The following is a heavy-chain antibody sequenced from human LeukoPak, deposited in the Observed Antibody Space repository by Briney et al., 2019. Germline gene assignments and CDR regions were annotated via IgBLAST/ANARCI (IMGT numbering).Heavy chain of an antibody. Sequence: GGSLRLSCAASGFTFSSYSMNWVRQAPGKGLEWVSAISGSGGSTYYVDSVKGRFTISRDNSKNTLYLQMNSLRAEDTAVYYCAKMYYDFWSGYYTGIRGGRYYYYMDVWGKGTTVTVSS. V-gene: IGHV3-23*01. D-gene: IGHD3-3*01. J-gene: IGHJ6*03. CDR1: GFTFSSYS. CDR2: ISGSGGST. CDR3: AKMYYDFWSGYYTGIRGGRYYYYMDV.